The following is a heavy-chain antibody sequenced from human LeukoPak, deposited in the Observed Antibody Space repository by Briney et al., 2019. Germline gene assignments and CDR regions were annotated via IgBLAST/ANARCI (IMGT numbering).Heavy chain of an antibody. CDR3: AWDWTYYFDMAV. Sequence: KTGGSLSRSCEGSGFTFSDACMNWVRQAPGKGLEWVGLIKSRGRGGTKDDAGPVKDRCIISRDDSKISLFLQMSRLQAEVTAVYYCAWDWTYYFDMAVWGQGTTV. CDR1: GFTFSDAC. D-gene: IGHD3/OR15-3a*01. CDR2: IKSRGRGGTK. J-gene: IGHJ6*01. V-gene: IGHV3-15*01.